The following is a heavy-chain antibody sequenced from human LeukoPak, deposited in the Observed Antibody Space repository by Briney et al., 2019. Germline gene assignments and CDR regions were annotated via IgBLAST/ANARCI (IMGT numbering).Heavy chain of an antibody. Sequence: SGPTLVKPTQTLTLTCTFSGFSLSTSGVGVGWIRQPPGKALEWLALIFWNDDKFYSPSLKNRLTITKDTSKNQVVLTMTNMDPVDTATYYCAHGKIYEDFDYWGQGTLVAVSS. D-gene: IGHD5-12*01. J-gene: IGHJ4*02. CDR2: IFWNDDK. CDR3: AHGKIYEDFDY. V-gene: IGHV2-5*01. CDR1: GFSLSTSGVG.